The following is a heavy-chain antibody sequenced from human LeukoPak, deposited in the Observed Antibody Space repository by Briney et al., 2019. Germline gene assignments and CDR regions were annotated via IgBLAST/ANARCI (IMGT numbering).Heavy chain of an antibody. J-gene: IGHJ3*02. CDR1: GGSISSYY. CDR3: ARDEAIFSGAFDI. CDR2: IYYSGST. V-gene: IGHV4-59*12. Sequence: SETLSLTCTVSGGSISSYYWSWIRQPPGKGLEWIGYIYYSGSTNYNPSLKSRVTISVDTSKNQFSLKLSSVTAADTAVYYCARDEAIFSGAFDIWGQGTMVTVSS. D-gene: IGHD3-9*01.